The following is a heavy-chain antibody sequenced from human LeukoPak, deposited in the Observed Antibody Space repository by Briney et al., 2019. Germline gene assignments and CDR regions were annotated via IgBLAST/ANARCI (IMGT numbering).Heavy chain of an antibody. V-gene: IGHV4-4*07. Sequence: SETLSLTCTVSGGSISSYYWSWIRQPAGKGLEWIGRIYSSRSTNYNPSLKSRVTMSVDTSKNQFSLKLSSVTAADTAVYYCARGQYHLLYWYFDLWGSGTLVTVSS. D-gene: IGHD2-2*01. CDR2: IYSSRST. CDR1: GGSISSYY. J-gene: IGHJ2*01. CDR3: ARGQYHLLYWYFDL.